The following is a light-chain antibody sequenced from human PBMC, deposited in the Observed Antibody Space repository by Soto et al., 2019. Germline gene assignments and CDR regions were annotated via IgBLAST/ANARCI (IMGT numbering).Light chain of an antibody. V-gene: IGLV2-14*01. CDR1: SSDVGGYNF. CDR2: EVS. J-gene: IGLJ1*01. Sequence: QSVLTQPASVSGSPGQSITISCTGTSSDVGGYNFVSWYQQHPGKAPKLMIYEVSNRPSGVSNRFSGSKSGNTASLTISGLQDEDEADYYCSSFTSGSTLFGTGTKLTVL. CDR3: SSFTSGSTL.